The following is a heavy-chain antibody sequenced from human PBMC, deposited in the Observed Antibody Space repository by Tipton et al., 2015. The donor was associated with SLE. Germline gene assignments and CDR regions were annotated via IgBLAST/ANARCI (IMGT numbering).Heavy chain of an antibody. CDR1: GFSSRNYG. CDR3: ARGPYDYRNTDNYFYNYYMDV. Sequence: SLRLSCVASGFSSRNYGVHWLRRAPGKGLEWVALIWYDGRDKYYADSVKGRFTISRDNANNVLYLQMNSLRADDTAVYYCARGPYDYRNTDNYFYNYYMDVWGKGTTVTVSS. CDR2: IWYDGRDK. V-gene: IGHV3-33*01. D-gene: IGHD3-16*01. J-gene: IGHJ6*03.